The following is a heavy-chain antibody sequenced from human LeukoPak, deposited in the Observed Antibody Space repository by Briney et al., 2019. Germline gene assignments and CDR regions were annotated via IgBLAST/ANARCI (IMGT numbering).Heavy chain of an antibody. J-gene: IGHJ6*03. V-gene: IGHV1-46*01. CDR3: ARSSGRSPNRDYMDV. CDR1: GYTFTGYY. D-gene: IGHD1-14*01. Sequence: ASVKVSCKASGYTFTGYYMHWVRQAPGQGLEWMGIINPSGGSTSYAQKFQGRVTMTRDTSTSTVYMELSSLRSEDTAVYYCARSSGRSPNRDYMDVWGKGTTVTISS. CDR2: INPSGGST.